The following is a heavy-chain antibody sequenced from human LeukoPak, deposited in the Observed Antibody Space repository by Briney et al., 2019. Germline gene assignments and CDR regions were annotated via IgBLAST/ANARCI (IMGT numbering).Heavy chain of an antibody. CDR3: VKRNEPKASLGRYAEYIQH. J-gene: IGHJ1*01. CDR1: GFTFITPA. Sequence: GGSLRLSCAAPGFTFITPALSWVRQAPGKGLEWVSPICGSGGITYNAHSVKGRFTLSRDNFKNTLYIQMNSPRDEDTAVYYSVKRNEPKASLGRYAEYIQHWGQGTLVTVSS. CDR2: ICGSGGIT. V-gene: IGHV3-23*01. D-gene: IGHD3-9*01.